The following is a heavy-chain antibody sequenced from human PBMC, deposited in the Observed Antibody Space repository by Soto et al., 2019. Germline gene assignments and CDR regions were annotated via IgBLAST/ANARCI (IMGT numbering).Heavy chain of an antibody. CDR1: GGSISSSSYY. D-gene: IGHD2-15*01. V-gene: IGHV4-39*01. J-gene: IGHJ4*02. CDR3: ARHSCSGGSCHPDY. Sequence: QLQLQEWGPGLVKPSETLSLTCTVSGGSISSSSYYWGWIRQPPGKGLEWIGSIYYSGSTHYNPSLKSRVTISVDTSKNQFSLKLSSVTAADTAVYYCARHSCSGGSCHPDYWGQGTLVTVSS. CDR2: IYYSGST.